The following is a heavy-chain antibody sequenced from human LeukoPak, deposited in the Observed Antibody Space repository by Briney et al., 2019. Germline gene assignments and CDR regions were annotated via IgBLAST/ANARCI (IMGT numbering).Heavy chain of an antibody. V-gene: IGHV3-23*01. CDR2: VSCSGSSA. CDR3: AKHPLGGVSGTHYSDY. J-gene: IGHJ4*02. CDR1: GVTVSTYA. Sequence: GGALRLSCAASGVTVSTYAMSWVRRAPGEGLEWVSTVSCSGSSAYYAESVKGRFTISRDHSKNTLYLQMNSLRAEDTAVYYCAKHPLGGVSGTHYSDYWGQGSLVTVSS. D-gene: IGHD1-26*01.